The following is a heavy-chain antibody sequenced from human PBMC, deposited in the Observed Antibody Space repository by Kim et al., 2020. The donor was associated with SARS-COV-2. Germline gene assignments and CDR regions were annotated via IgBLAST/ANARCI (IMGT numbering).Heavy chain of an antibody. CDR2: ISAASDYI. CDR1: GFTFSSQS. CDR3: TRGGRPGVRTDY. J-gene: IGHJ4*02. D-gene: IGHD1-1*01. Sequence: GGSLRLSCAASGFTFSSQSMNWVRQAPGKGLEWVSSISAASDYIFYADSVKGRFTISRDNAKMSLFLQMNSQRAEDTALYYCTRGGRPGVRTDYWGQGTLVAVSS. V-gene: IGHV3-21*01.